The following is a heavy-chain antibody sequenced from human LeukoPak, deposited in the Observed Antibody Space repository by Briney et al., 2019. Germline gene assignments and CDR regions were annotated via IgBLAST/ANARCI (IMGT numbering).Heavy chain of an antibody. CDR2: ISAGADVI. CDR1: GFTFSSYA. V-gene: IGHV3-23*01. CDR3: AKYPRSEYYGSGSYYYGMDV. Sequence: GGSLRLSCAASGFTFSSYAMSWVRQAPGKGLEWVSGISAGADVIFYADPVKGRFTISRDNSKNTLYLQMNSLRAEDTAVYYCAKYPRSEYYGSGSYYYGMDVWGQGTTVTVSS. D-gene: IGHD3-10*01. J-gene: IGHJ6*02.